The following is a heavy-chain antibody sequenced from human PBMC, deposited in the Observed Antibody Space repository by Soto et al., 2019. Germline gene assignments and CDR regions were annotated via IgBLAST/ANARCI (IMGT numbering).Heavy chain of an antibody. CDR1: GYTFSSYD. J-gene: IGHJ4*02. D-gene: IGHD5-18*01. CDR2: MNPNSCTT. V-gene: IGHV1-8*01. Sequence: ASVKVSCKASGYTFSSYDMNCLRQATGQGLEWMGWMNPNSCTTVYVQKFQGRITMSRNTSISTAYMELSSLRSEDTAVYYCAADVGGYIYGLGKYWGQGTLVTVSS. CDR3: AADVGGYIYGLGKY.